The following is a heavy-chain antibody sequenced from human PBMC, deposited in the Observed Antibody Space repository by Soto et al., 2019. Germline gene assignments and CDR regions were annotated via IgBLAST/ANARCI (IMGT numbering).Heavy chain of an antibody. CDR3: ATKLYGSGTNYYYSQYMDV. J-gene: IGHJ6*03. CDR1: GFSSKNAG. Sequence: EVQLVESGGGLVKPGGSLRLSCAASGFSSKNAGMNWVRQARGRGREWVGRIKSKSDRGTADYTVPGTGRFTISRDDSTNRVYLQMTSLKTADTAVYYCATKLYGSGTNYYYSQYMDVWGKGTTVTVSS. D-gene: IGHD3-10*01. CDR2: IKSKSDRGTA. V-gene: IGHV3-15*07.